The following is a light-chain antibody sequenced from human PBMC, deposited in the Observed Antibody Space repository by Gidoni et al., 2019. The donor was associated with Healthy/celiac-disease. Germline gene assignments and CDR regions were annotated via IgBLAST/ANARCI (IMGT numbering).Light chain of an antibody. CDR2: WAS. CDR3: QQYYSTPPT. CDR1: QSVLYSSNNKNY. Sequence: IVMTQSPDSLAVSLGERATINCQSSQSVLYSSNNKNYLAWYQQKPGQPPKLLIYWASTRESGVPDRFSGSGSGTDFTLTISSLQAEDVAVYYCQQYYSTPPTFGGXTKVEIK. V-gene: IGKV4-1*01. J-gene: IGKJ4*01.